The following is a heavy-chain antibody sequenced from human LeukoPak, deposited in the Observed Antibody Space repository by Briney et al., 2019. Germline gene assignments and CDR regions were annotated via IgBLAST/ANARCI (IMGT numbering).Heavy chain of an antibody. CDR2: ISSNGDST. CDR1: GFTFNNYA. Sequence: GGSLRLSCTASGFTFNNYAMHWVRQAPGKGLECVSAISSNGDSTYYADSVRGRFTISRDNSKSTLYLQMSSLRTEDTAVYYCVEERSVHWLANDAFDIWGQGTMVT. D-gene: IGHD6-19*01. V-gene: IGHV3-64D*06. J-gene: IGHJ3*02. CDR3: VEERSVHWLANDAFDI.